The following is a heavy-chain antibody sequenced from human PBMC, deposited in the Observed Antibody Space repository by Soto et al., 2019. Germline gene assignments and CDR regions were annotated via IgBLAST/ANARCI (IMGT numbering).Heavy chain of an antibody. Sequence: GSLRLSCAASGFTFSSYAMHWVRQAPGKGLEWVAVISYDGSNKYYADSVKGRFTISRDNSKNTLYLQMNSLRAEDTAVYYCARRITMIVVVEDEAFDIWGQGTMVTVS. CDR2: ISYDGSNK. CDR1: GFTFSSYA. V-gene: IGHV3-30-3*01. CDR3: ARRITMIVVVEDEAFDI. J-gene: IGHJ3*02. D-gene: IGHD3-22*01.